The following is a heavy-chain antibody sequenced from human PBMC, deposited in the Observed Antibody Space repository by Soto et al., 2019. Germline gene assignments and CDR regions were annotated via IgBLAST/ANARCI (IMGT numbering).Heavy chain of an antibody. D-gene: IGHD6-19*01. V-gene: IGHV4-59*01. CDR1: GGSISSYY. CDR2: IYYSGST. CDR3: ARGTYSSGWYLLDY. Sequence: PSETLSLTCTVSGGSISSYYWSWIRQPPGKGLEWIGYIYYSGSTNYNPSLKSRVTISVDTSKNQFSLKLSSVTAADTAVYYCARGTYSSGWYLLDYWGQGTLVTVSS. J-gene: IGHJ4*02.